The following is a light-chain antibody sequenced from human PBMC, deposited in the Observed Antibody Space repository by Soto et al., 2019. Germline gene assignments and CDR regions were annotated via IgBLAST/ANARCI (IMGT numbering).Light chain of an antibody. V-gene: IGLV2-11*01. J-gene: IGLJ1*01. CDR1: TSDVGYYNF. CDR2: DVS. Sequence: QSALTQPRSVSGSPGQSVTISCTGTTSDVGYYNFVSWYQQHPGKAPKLMIYDVSKRPSGVPDRFSGSKSGNTASLTISGLQAEDEADYYCCSYATISYVFGTGTKLTVL. CDR3: CSYATISYV.